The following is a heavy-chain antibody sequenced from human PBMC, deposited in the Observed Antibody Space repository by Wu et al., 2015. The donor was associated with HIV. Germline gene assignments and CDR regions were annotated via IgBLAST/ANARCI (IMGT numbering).Heavy chain of an antibody. J-gene: IGHJ4*02. CDR1: GYTFSDYF. CDR3: ATERGPRPLYDDFWSGYGY. Sequence: QVQLVQSGAEMKKPGASVKVSCKASGYTFSDYFIHWVRQAPGQGLEWMGWINPKSGGTDYAQKFQGRVTMSRDTSISTAYMDLRRLTSDDTAVYYCATERGPRPLYDDFWSGYGYWGQGTLVTVSS. CDR2: INPKSGGT. V-gene: IGHV1-2*02. D-gene: IGHD3-3*01.